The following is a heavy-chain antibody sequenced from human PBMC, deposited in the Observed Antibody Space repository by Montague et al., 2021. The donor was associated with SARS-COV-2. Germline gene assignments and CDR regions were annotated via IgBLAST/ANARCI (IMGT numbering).Heavy chain of an antibody. Sequence: SETLSLTCTVSGGSISSGSYYWGYIRQPPGKGLEWLGSIYYSGTTYYNPSLKSRLTISVDTSKNQFSLKLSSVTAADTAVYYCARLASGGRELILDYWGQGTPGTVSS. CDR1: GGSISSGSYY. CDR3: ARLASGGRELILDY. CDR2: IYYSGTT. D-gene: IGHD3-10*01. J-gene: IGHJ4*02. V-gene: IGHV4-39*01.